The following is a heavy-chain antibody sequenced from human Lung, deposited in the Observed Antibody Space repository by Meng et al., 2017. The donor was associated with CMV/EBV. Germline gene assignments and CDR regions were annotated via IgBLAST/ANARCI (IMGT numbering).Heavy chain of an antibody. CDR1: GFTFSNFA. Sequence: SGFTFSNFARSWVRQAPGEGLEWLSVISGSGATTYYAGSVKGRFTISRDNSRNILYLQMTGLRVEDTAIYYCTEMGADIAAAAHFDGWGQGTLVTVSS. CDR3: TEMGADIAAAAHFDG. CDR2: ISGSGATT. V-gene: IGHV3-23*01. D-gene: IGHD6-13*01. J-gene: IGHJ4*02.